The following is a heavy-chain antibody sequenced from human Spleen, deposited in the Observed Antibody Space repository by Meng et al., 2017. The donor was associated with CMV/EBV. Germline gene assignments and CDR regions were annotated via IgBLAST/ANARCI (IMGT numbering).Heavy chain of an antibody. D-gene: IGHD2-21*02. CDR1: GYTFASYA. Sequence: SGYTFASYAMHWLRQAPGQRPEWMGWINAGNGNTKYSQKFQGRVSITRDTSATTSYMELSSLRSEDTATYYCASATAGVVTIIPFEYWGQGTLVTVSS. V-gene: IGHV1-3*01. CDR3: ASATAGVVTIIPFEY. J-gene: IGHJ4*02. CDR2: INAGNGNT.